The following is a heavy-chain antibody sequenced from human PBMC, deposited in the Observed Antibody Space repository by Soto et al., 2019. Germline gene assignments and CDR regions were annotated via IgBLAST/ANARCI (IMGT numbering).Heavy chain of an antibody. D-gene: IGHD6-13*01. CDR3: VKDESINWYSGHFRH. Sequence: EVQLVESGGGLVQPGRSLRLSCAASGFTFDDYAMHWVRQVPGKGLEWVSGINWNSGSIGYGDSVKGRFAISRDNDNNSPQLQMNSLSAEDTAFYYCVKDESINWYSGHFRHWGQGTLVTVSS. J-gene: IGHJ1*01. CDR2: INWNSGSI. CDR1: GFTFDDYA. V-gene: IGHV3-9*01.